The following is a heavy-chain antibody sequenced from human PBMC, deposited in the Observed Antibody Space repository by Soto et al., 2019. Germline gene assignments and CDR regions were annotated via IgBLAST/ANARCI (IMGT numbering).Heavy chain of an antibody. J-gene: IGHJ6*02. CDR3: ARGTLIYDFWSGYQGFYGMDV. Sequence: QVQLVQSGAEVKKPGASVKVSCKASGYTFTSYDINWVRQATGQGLEWMGWMNPNSGNTGYAQKFQGRVTMTRNTSLSTAYMELSSLRSEDTAVYYCARGTLIYDFWSGYQGFYGMDVRGQGTTVTVSS. CDR2: MNPNSGNT. V-gene: IGHV1-8*01. D-gene: IGHD3-3*01. CDR1: GYTFTSYD.